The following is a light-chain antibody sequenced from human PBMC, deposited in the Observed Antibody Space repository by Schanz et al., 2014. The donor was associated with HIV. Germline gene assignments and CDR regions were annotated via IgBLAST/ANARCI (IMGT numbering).Light chain of an antibody. CDR1: SSDVGADNS. CDR3: SSYRSLNNLI. V-gene: IGLV2-14*03. Sequence: QSALTQPASVSGSPGQSITISCTGTSSDVGADNSVSWYQQHPGRAPRLLVYDVTYRPSGVSNRFSGSKSGNTASLTISGLQPEDEADYHCSSYRSLNNLIFGGGTKLTVL. J-gene: IGLJ2*01. CDR2: DVT.